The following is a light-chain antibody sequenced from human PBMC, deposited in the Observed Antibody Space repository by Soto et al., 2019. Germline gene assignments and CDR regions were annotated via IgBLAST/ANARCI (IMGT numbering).Light chain of an antibody. Sequence: QSVLTQSPSASASPGASVKLTCTLRSGHSDYAIAWHQQQPEKGPRYLMKVTSDGSHTKGDGIPDRFSGSSSGADRYLTISSLRSDDEADYYCQAWGTGGVFGGGTKLTVL. CDR3: QAWGTGGV. CDR2: VTSDGSH. V-gene: IGLV4-69*01. CDR1: SGHSDYA. J-gene: IGLJ3*02.